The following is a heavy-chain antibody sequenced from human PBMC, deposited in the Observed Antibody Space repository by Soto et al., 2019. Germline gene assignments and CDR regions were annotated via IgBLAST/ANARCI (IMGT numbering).Heavy chain of an antibody. CDR2: ISGSGGST. D-gene: IGHD6-19*01. CDR1: GFTFSSYG. Sequence: EVQLLESGGGLVQPGGSLRLSCAASGFTFSSYGMSWVRQAPGKGLEWVSAISGSGGSTYYADSVKGRFTISRDNSKNTLYLQINSLRAEDTAVYYCAKDRGSGWYNFDYWGQGTLVTVSS. J-gene: IGHJ4*02. V-gene: IGHV3-23*01. CDR3: AKDRGSGWYNFDY.